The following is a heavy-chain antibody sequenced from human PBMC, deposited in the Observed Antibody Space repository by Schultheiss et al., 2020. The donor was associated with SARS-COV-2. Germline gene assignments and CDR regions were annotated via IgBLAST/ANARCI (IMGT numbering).Heavy chain of an antibody. Sequence: GSLRLSCAASGFTVSSNYMSWVRQAPGKGLEWIGYIYYSGSTNYNPSLKSRVTISVDTSKNQFSLKLSSVTAADTAVYYCARELGYCSSTSCFSHFDYWGQGTLVTVSS. CDR1: GFTVSSNY. D-gene: IGHD2-2*01. CDR2: IYYSGST. V-gene: IGHV4-59*02. J-gene: IGHJ4*02. CDR3: ARELGYCSSTSCFSHFDY.